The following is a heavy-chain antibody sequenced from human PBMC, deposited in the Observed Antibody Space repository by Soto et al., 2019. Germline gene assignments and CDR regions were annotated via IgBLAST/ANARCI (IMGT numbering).Heavy chain of an antibody. V-gene: IGHV1-18*01. Sequence: ASVKVSCKASGYTFTSYGISWVRQAPGQGLEWMGWISAYNGNTNYAQKLQGRVTMTTDTSTSTAYMELRSLRSDDTAVYYCARDPLRGYDFWGGPQGWFDPWGQGTLVTVSS. CDR1: GYTFTSYG. D-gene: IGHD3-3*01. CDR3: ARDPLRGYDFWGGPQGWFDP. CDR2: ISAYNGNT. J-gene: IGHJ5*02.